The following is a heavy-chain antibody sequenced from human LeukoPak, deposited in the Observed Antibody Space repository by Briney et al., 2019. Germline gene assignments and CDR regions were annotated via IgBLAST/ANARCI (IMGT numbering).Heavy chain of an antibody. CDR1: GDSISSNYW. CDR2: IHHSEST. CDR3: ARGIPGYFGTSGYYYEF. D-gene: IGHD3-22*01. J-gene: IGHJ4*02. Sequence: SGTLSLTCAVSGDSISSNYWWTWVRQPPGKGLEWIGEIHHSESTNFNPSLKSRVTISVDKSKNHFSLSLTSVSAADTAVYYCARGIPGYFGTSGYYYEFWGQGILVTVSS. V-gene: IGHV4-4*02.